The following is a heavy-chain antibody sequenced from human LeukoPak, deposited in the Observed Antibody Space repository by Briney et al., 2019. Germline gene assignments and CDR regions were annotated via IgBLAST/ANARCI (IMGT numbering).Heavy chain of an antibody. CDR1: EFALINYG. V-gene: IGHV3-33*01. CDR2: IWYDGSKD. J-gene: IGHJ4*02. Sequence: GGSLRLSCAGIEFALINYGFNWSGQAPGKGLGWGPVIWYDGSKDYYADPVKGRFTISKDNSKNTLYLQMNSLRVEDTAVYYCARDVWGAGSTAGHFDCWGQGTLVTVSS. CDR3: ARDVWGAGSTAGHFDC. D-gene: IGHD3-16*01.